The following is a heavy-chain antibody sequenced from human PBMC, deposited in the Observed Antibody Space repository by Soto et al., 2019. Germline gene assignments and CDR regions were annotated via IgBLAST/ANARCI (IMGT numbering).Heavy chain of an antibody. V-gene: IGHV4-61*01. Sequence: SETLSLACTVSGGSVSNGMYYWSWIRQPPGKGLEWIGNVYFTGTTIYSPSLKSRVTMSVDTYKDQFFLKLTSVTAADTAVYYCARYCNNSDYRHLYYFDYWGLGTLVTVSS. J-gene: IGHJ4*02. CDR2: VYFTGTT. CDR3: ARYCNNSDYRHLYYFDY. CDR1: GGSVSNGMYY. D-gene: IGHD2-8*01.